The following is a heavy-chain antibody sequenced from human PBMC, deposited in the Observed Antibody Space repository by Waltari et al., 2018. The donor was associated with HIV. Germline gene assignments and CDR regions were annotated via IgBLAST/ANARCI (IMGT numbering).Heavy chain of an antibody. D-gene: IGHD4-17*01. V-gene: IGHV1-18*01. CDR2: FNSYNGDT. CDR3: ARFFPTATTTGWYLDL. Sequence: QVPLVQSGAELKKTGASVKLSCKASRYTFPTFGINWVRQAPGQGLEWMGWFNSYNGDTKYAQKFQDRVTMTTDTSTSTAYMELRSLRSDDTAVYYCARFFPTATTTGWYLDLWGPGTLVTMSS. J-gene: IGHJ2*01. CDR1: RYTFPTFG.